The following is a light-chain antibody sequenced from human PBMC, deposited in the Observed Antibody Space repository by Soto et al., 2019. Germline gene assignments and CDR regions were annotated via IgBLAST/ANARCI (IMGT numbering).Light chain of an antibody. Sequence: EIVMTQSPATLSVSPGERATLSCRASQSVSSNLAWYQQKPGQAPRLLNYGASTRATGIPARFSGSGSGTEFTLTISSLQSEDFAVYYCQQYNNWPPWTFGQRTKVEIK. V-gene: IGKV3-15*01. CDR1: QSVSSN. CDR2: GAS. CDR3: QQYNNWPPWT. J-gene: IGKJ1*01.